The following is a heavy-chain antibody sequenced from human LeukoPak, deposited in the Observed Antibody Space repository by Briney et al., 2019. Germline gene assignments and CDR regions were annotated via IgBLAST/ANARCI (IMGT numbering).Heavy chain of an antibody. D-gene: IGHD5-12*01. J-gene: IGHJ4*02. CDR2: ISSTSHTI. V-gene: IGHV3-48*01. CDR3: GLVATVIRPY. CDR1: GFTFSNYG. Sequence: PGGCLRLSCAASGFTFSNYGMNWVRQAPGKGLEWVSYISSTSHTIHYADSVKGRFTISRDNAKNSLYLQINSLRAEDTAVYYCGLVATVIRPYWGQGTLVTVSS.